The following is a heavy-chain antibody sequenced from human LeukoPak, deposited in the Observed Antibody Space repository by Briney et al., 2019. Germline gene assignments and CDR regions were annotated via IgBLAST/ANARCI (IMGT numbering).Heavy chain of an antibody. CDR2: IYDSRSA. V-gene: IGHV4-31*03. CDR3: ARDHVSGGYSPFDP. J-gene: IGHJ5*02. CDR1: GGSISSGGYY. D-gene: IGHD3-10*01. Sequence: SQTLSLTCTVSGGSISSGGYYWNWIRQHPGKGLEWIGYIYDSRSAYYNPSLKSRLSISLDTSKNHFSLRLSSVTAADTAVYYCARDHVSGGYSPFDPWGQGTLVTVSS.